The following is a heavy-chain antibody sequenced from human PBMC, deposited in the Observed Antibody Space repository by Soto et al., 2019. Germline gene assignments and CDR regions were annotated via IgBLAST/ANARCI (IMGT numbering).Heavy chain of an antibody. J-gene: IGHJ5*02. D-gene: IGHD1-1*01. V-gene: IGHV4-4*07. CDR2: ICATGTT. Sequence: SETLSLTCTVSGASISGFYWSWIRKSAGKGLEWIGRICATGTTDYNPSLKSRVMMSVDTSKKQFSLKLRSVTAADTAVYYCVRDGTKTLRDWFDPWGQGISVTVSS. CDR3: VRDGTKTLRDWFDP. CDR1: GASISGFY.